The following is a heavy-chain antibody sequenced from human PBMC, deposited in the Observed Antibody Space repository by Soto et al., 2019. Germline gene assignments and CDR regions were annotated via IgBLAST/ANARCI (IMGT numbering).Heavy chain of an antibody. Sequence: EVQLLESGGGLVQPGGSLRLSCAASAFTFSRFAMSWVRQTPGNGLAWVSASSGGGDNTFYADSVKGRFTISRDNSKNTLYLQMNGLRVEDTAVYCCATGLSGSGAYQRFDLWGQGTLVTVSS. V-gene: IGHV3-23*01. CDR2: SSGGGDNT. CDR3: ATGLSGSGAYQRFDL. J-gene: IGHJ5*02. D-gene: IGHD3-10*01. CDR1: AFTFSRFA.